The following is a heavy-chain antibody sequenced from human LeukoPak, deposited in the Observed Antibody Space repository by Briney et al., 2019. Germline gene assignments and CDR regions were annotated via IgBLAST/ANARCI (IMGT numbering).Heavy chain of an antibody. CDR3: VYFDAIMATGDY. CDR1: GFTVSSDH. D-gene: IGHD3-22*01. CDR2: IYSGGST. V-gene: IGHV3-53*04. J-gene: IGHJ4*02. Sequence: GGSLRLSCAASGFTVSSDHMNWVRQARGKGLEWVSVIYSGGSTYYADSVNGRFTISRHDSQNTLYLQMNSLRADDTAVYYCVYFDAIMATGDYWGQGTLVTVSS.